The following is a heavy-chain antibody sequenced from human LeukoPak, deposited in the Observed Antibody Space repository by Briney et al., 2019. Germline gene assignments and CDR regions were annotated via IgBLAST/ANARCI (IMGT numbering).Heavy chain of an antibody. J-gene: IGHJ5*02. D-gene: IGHD6-13*01. V-gene: IGHV3-64*01. Sequence: PGGSLRLSCVASGFTFSSYPMHWVRQAPGKGLEYVSAISSNGISTYYANSVKGRFTISRDNSKNTLYLQMGSLRAEDMAVYYCARDYSSSWSNWFDPWGQGTLVTVSS. CDR1: GFTFSSYP. CDR2: ISSNGIST. CDR3: ARDYSSSWSNWFDP.